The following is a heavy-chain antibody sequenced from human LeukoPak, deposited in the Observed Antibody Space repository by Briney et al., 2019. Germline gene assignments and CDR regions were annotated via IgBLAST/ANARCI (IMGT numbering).Heavy chain of an antibody. CDR3: ARSEWLLPRGGFDF. CDR1: GYTFGNYW. CDR2: IYGDDFDT. V-gene: IGHV5-51*01. Sequence: GESLKISCQASGYTFGNYWIGWVRQKSGKGLEWMGIIYGDDFDTRYSPSFQGQVTISADKSSRTAYLHWSSLKASDTAIYFCARSEWLLPRGGFDFWGQGTRVVVSS. D-gene: IGHD3-3*01. J-gene: IGHJ4*02.